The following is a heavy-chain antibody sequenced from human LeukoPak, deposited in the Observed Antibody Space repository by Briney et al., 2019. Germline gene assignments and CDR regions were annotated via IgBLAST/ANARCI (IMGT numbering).Heavy chain of an antibody. Sequence: PGGSLRLSCAASGFTFSSYWMHWVRQAPGKGLVWVSRINSDGSSTSYADFVKGRFTISRDNAKNTLYLQMNSLRAEDTAVYYCAIPWGYYGAFDIWGQGTMVTVSS. D-gene: IGHD1-26*01. CDR3: AIPWGYYGAFDI. CDR2: INSDGSST. J-gene: IGHJ3*02. V-gene: IGHV3-74*01. CDR1: GFTFSSYW.